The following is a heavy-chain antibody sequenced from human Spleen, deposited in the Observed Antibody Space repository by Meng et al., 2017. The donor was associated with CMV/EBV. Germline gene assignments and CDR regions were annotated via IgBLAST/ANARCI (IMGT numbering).Heavy chain of an antibody. CDR3: ARDRGSSWKGSFDY. V-gene: IGHV3-48*03. CDR2: ISSSGNTI. D-gene: IGHD6-13*01. J-gene: IGHJ4*02. CDR1: GFTFSSYE. Sequence: GGSLRLSCAASGFTFSSYEMNWVRQAPGKGLEWVSYISSSGNTIYYADSVKGRFTISRDNAKNSLYLQMNSLRAEDTAVYYCARDRGSSWKGSFDYWGQGTLVTVSS.